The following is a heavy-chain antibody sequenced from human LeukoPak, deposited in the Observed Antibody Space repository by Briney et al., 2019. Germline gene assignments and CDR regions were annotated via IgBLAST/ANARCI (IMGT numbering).Heavy chain of an antibody. CDR1: GFIFSSYA. CDR2: ISGSGDKT. V-gene: IGHV3-23*01. J-gene: IGHJ6*03. Sequence: PGGSLRLSCAASGFIFSSYAMSWVRQAPGGGLEWVSAISGSGDKTYHADSVKGRFTISRDNSENKLPLQVNSLRAEDTAVYFCAKDTTAWWYHRAYMDVWGKGTTVTVSS. D-gene: IGHD2-15*01. CDR3: AKDTTAWWYHRAYMDV.